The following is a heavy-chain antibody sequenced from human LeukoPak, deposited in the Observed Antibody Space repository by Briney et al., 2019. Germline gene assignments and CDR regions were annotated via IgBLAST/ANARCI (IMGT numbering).Heavy chain of an antibody. D-gene: IGHD3-10*01. V-gene: IGHV3-30*18. Sequence: GGSLRLSCAASGFSFSSYGMHWVRQAPGKGLEWVAVISYDGTNKYYAESVKGRFTISRDNSKNTVYLQMNSLRAEDTAVYYCAKERPEEYYGSGSYFDYWGQGTLVTVSS. CDR3: AKERPEEYYGSGSYFDY. CDR2: ISYDGTNK. J-gene: IGHJ4*02. CDR1: GFSFSSYG.